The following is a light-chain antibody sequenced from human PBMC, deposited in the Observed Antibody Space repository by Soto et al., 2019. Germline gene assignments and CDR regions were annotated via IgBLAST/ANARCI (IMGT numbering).Light chain of an antibody. CDR2: LGS. CDR3: MQALQTPPSWT. CDR1: QSLLHSNGYSY. Sequence: DIVMTQSPLSLPVTPGEPASISCRSSQSLLHSNGYSYLDWYLQKPGQSPQLLIYLGSNRASGVPDRFSGSGSGTDFTLKISRVEAEDVGVYYCMQALQTPPSWTFGQGTKVEIK. V-gene: IGKV2-28*01. J-gene: IGKJ1*01.